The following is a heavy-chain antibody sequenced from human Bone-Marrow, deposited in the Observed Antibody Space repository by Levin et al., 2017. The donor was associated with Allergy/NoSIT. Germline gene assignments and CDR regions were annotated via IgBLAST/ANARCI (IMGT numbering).Heavy chain of an antibody. CDR1: GFTFSSYA. CDR2: ISYDGSNK. J-gene: IGHJ4*02. Sequence: GGSLRLSCAASGFTFSSYAMHWVRQAPGKGLEWVAVISYDGSNKYYADSVKGRFTISRDNSKNTLYLQMNSLRAEDTAVYYCARGADVWNDWYGYWGQGTLVTVSS. D-gene: IGHD1-1*01. V-gene: IGHV3-30-3*01. CDR3: ARGADVWNDWYGY.